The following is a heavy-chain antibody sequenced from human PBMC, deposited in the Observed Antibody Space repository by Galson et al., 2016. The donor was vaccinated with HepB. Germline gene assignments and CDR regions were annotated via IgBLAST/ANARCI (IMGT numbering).Heavy chain of an antibody. V-gene: IGHV3-74*01. J-gene: IGHJ4*02. D-gene: IGHD3-10*01. Sequence: SLRLSCAASGFTFSNYWMYWVRQAPGKGLVWVSRIKTDGSITGYADSVKGRFTISRANGKNTMYLQMNSLRAEETALYYCARGRRGAISDFFDSWGQGTLVTVSS. CDR3: ARGRRGAISDFFDS. CDR1: GFTFSNYW. CDR2: IKTDGSIT.